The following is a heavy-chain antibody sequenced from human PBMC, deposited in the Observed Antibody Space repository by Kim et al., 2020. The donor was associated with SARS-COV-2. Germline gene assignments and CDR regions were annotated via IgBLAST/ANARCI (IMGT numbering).Heavy chain of an antibody. Sequence: SVKVSCKASGGTFSSYAISWVRQAPGQGLEWMGGIIPIFGTTNYAQKFQGRVTITADESTSTAYMELSSLRSEDTAVYYCARAITMVRGVMGYYYYGMDVWGQGTTVTVSS. D-gene: IGHD3-10*01. CDR1: GGTFSSYA. V-gene: IGHV1-69*13. CDR2: IIPIFGTT. CDR3: ARAITMVRGVMGYYYYGMDV. J-gene: IGHJ6*02.